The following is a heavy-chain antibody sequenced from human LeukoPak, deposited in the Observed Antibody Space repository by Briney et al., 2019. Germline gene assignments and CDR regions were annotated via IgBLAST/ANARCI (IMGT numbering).Heavy chain of an antibody. V-gene: IGHV3-30*18. CDR2: ISYDGSNK. CDR1: GFTFSSYG. D-gene: IGHD5-18*01. CDR3: AKDQYSYGSGPPDY. Sequence: GGSLRLSCAASGFTFSSYGMHWVRQAPGKGLEWVAVISYDGSNKYYADSVKSRFTISRDNSKNTLYLQMNSLRAEDTAVYYCAKDQYSYGSGPPDYWGQGTLVTVSS. J-gene: IGHJ4*02.